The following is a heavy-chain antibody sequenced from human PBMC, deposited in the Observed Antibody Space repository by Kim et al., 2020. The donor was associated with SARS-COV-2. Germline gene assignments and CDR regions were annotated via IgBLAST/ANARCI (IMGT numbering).Heavy chain of an antibody. V-gene: IGHV4-39*02. D-gene: IGHD3-10*01. CDR3: AREETAGFGELYSPHYGMDV. Sequence: RVTISVDTSKNQFSLKLSSVTAADTAVYYCAREETAGFGELYSPHYGMDVWGQGTTVTVSS. J-gene: IGHJ6*02.